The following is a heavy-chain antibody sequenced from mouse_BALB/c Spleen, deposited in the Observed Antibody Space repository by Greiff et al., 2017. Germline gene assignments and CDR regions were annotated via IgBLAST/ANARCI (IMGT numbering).Heavy chain of an antibody. V-gene: IGHV5-6-5*01. Sequence: EVQVVESGGGLVKPGGSLKLSCAASGFTFSSYAMSWVRQTPEKRLEWVASISSGGSTYYPDSVRGRFTISRDNDRNILYLQMSSLRSEDTAMYYCAREGTYYGSSRYAMDYWGQGTSVTVSS. D-gene: IGHD1-1*01. J-gene: IGHJ4*01. CDR1: GFTFSSYA. CDR2: ISSGGST. CDR3: AREGTYYGSSRYAMDY.